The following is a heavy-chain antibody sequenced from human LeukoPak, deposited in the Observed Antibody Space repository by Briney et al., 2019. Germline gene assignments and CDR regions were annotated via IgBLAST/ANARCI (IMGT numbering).Heavy chain of an antibody. J-gene: IGHJ5*02. V-gene: IGHV4-59*01. CDR3: ARDRTGNNWFDP. CDR2: IYYSGST. CDR1: ADSMNNYY. Sequence: SETLSLTCSVFADSMNNYYWNWIRQPPGKGLEWIGYIYYSGSTNYNPSLKSRVTISVDTSKNQFSLKLSSVTAADTAVYYCARDRTGNNWFDPWGQGTLVTVSS. D-gene: IGHD1-1*01.